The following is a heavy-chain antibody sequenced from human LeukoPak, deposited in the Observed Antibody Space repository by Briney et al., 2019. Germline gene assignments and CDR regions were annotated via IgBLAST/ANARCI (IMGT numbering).Heavy chain of an antibody. CDR1: GYTFTSYD. D-gene: IGHD2-15*01. Sequence: GASVKVSCKASGYTFTSYDINWVRQATGQGLEWMGWMNPNSGNTGYAQKFQGRVTMTRNTSISTAYMELSSLRSEGTAVYYCAREGPLTYCSGGSCYNGPFDYWGQGTLVTVSS. CDR2: MNPNSGNT. CDR3: AREGPLTYCSGGSCYNGPFDY. J-gene: IGHJ4*02. V-gene: IGHV1-8*01.